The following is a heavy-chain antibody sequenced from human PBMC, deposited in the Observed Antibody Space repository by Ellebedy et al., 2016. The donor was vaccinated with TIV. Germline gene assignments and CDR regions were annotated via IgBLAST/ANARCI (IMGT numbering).Heavy chain of an antibody. CDR1: GYTFTSYY. D-gene: IGHD3-22*01. CDR2: FDPEDGET. V-gene: IGHV1-46*01. Sequence: ASVKVSCKASGYTFTSYYMHWVRQAPGKGLEWMGGFDPEDGETIYAQKFQGRVTMTRDTSTSTVYMELSSLRSEDTAVYYCARAAPLYYYDSSGYLPYYYYYYGMDVWGQGTTVTVSS. J-gene: IGHJ6*02. CDR3: ARAAPLYYYDSSGYLPYYYYYYGMDV.